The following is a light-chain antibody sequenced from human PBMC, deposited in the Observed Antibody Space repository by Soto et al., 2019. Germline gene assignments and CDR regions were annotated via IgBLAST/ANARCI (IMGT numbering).Light chain of an antibody. J-gene: IGKJ3*01. CDR1: QAIHSY. CDR3: QQRET. CDR2: ATS. V-gene: IGKV1-39*01. Sequence: DIQMTQSPSSLYASVGDRVTITCRASQAIHSYLNWYQQKPGKAPNLLIFATSTLQSGVPSRFSGSGSGTDFTLTISSLQPEDFATYYCQQRETFGPGTKVDIK.